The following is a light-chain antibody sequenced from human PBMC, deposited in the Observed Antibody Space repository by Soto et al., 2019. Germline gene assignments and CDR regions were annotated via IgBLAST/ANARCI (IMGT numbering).Light chain of an antibody. Sequence: QSALTQPASVSGSPGQSITISCTGTSSEVGGYNYVSWYQQHPGKAPKLLIYEVSNRPSGLSNRFSGSKSGNTASLTISGLQDEDEADYYCSSYTGSSSWVFGGGTKLTVL. CDR3: SSYTGSSSWV. CDR2: EVS. V-gene: IGLV2-14*01. J-gene: IGLJ3*02. CDR1: SSEVGGYNY.